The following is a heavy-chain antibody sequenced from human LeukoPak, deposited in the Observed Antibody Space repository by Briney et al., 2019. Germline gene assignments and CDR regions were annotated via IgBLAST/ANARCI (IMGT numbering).Heavy chain of an antibody. D-gene: IGHD6-19*01. Sequence: ASVKVSCKTSGYNFICYYIYWVRQAPGQGLKWMALINPSGGSTRYAQKFQGRVTMTRDTSTSTVYMELRSLRSEDTAVYYCARGPYSSGWYGLDYWGQGTPVSVFS. J-gene: IGHJ4*02. CDR3: ARGPYSSGWYGLDY. CDR2: INPSGGST. CDR1: GYNFICYY. V-gene: IGHV1-46*01.